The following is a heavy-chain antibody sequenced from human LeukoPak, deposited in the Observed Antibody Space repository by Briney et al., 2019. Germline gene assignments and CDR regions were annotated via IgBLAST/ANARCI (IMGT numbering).Heavy chain of an antibody. Sequence: SETLSLTCTVSGGSISSYYWSWIRQPPGKGLEWIGYIYYSGSTNYNPSLKSRVTISVDTSKNQFSLKLSSVTAADTAVYYCAKVDYYGSGSYYKWEAYNWFDPWGQGTLVTVSS. CDR2: IYYSGST. D-gene: IGHD3-10*01. J-gene: IGHJ5*02. CDR3: AKVDYYGSGSYYKWEAYNWFDP. CDR1: GGSISSYY. V-gene: IGHV4-59*01.